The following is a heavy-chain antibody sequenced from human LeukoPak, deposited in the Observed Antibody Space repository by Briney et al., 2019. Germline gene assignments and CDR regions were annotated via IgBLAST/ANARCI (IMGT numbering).Heavy chain of an antibody. CDR2: IVGSGGSA. V-gene: IGHV3-23*01. Sequence: GGCLRLSCAASGFTFSSYVMSWVRQAPGKGLEWVSAIVGSGGSANYADSVKGRFTISRDNSKNTLYLQMNSLRAEDTAVYYCASVGPAAGLPFDYWGQGTLVTVSS. CDR3: ASVGPAAGLPFDY. J-gene: IGHJ4*02. D-gene: IGHD6-13*01. CDR1: GFTFSSYV.